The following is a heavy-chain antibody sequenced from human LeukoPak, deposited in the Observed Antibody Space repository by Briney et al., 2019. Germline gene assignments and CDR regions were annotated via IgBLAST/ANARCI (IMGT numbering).Heavy chain of an antibody. Sequence: PGGSLRLSCVVSGFTFSSYTMNWVRQAPGKGLEWVSYISSSTSTIYYADSVKGRFTISRDNAKNSLYLQMNNLRAEDTAVYYCARDGSNYDFWSGYSSFDYWGQGTLVTVSS. J-gene: IGHJ4*02. V-gene: IGHV3-48*01. CDR2: ISSSTSTI. CDR3: ARDGSNYDFWSGYSSFDY. CDR1: GFTFSSYT. D-gene: IGHD3-3*01.